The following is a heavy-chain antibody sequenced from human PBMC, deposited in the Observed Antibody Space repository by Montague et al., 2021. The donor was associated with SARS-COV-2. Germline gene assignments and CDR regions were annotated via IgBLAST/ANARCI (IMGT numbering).Heavy chain of an antibody. Sequence: SETLSLTCAVSGDSISSRSWWSWVRQSPGKGLEWIADVYHTGSANYNASLASRVSLSVDKPNNQFSLKLTSVTAADTAVYYCARAHSGSWAHLDNWGQGSLVTVSS. CDR2: VYHTGSA. V-gene: IGHV4-4*02. D-gene: IGHD5-12*01. J-gene: IGHJ4*02. CDR1: GDSISSRSW. CDR3: ARAHSGSWAHLDN.